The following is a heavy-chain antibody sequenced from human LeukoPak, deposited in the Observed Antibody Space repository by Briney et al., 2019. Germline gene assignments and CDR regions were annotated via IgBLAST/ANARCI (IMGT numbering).Heavy chain of an antibody. CDR3: ARDLDYYGSGSLY. V-gene: IGHV3-53*01. J-gene: IGHJ4*02. D-gene: IGHD3-10*01. CDR1: GGSFSGYY. Sequence: ETLSLTCAVYGGSFSGYYWSWIRQPPGKGLEWVSVLYNGGNTYYADSVKGRFTVSRDNSKNTLYLQMNSLRAEDTAVYYCARDLDYYGSGSLYWGQGTLVTVSS. CDR2: LYNGGNT.